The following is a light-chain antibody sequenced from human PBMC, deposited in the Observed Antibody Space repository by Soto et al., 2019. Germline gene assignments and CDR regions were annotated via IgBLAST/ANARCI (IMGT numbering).Light chain of an antibody. CDR1: QTITSY. CDR2: AAI. Sequence: DIHMTQSLSSLSATVGDRVTITCRASQTITSYLNWYQHKPGKAPKLLIYAAISLQSGVPSRLSGSGSGTDFTLTISSLQPEDFATYYCQQTYSTPHTFGQGTK. J-gene: IGKJ2*01. CDR3: QQTYSTPHT. V-gene: IGKV1-39*01.